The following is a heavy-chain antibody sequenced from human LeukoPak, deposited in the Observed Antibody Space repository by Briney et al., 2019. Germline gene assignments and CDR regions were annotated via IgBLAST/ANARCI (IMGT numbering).Heavy chain of an antibody. CDR3: ARANVQFRIQLEYYFDY. Sequence: SETLSLTCTVSGGSISTSNYYWGWIRQPPGKGLEWIGNIFYSGSTYYSPSLRSRVTISLDTSRNQFSLKLSSVTAADTAVYYCARANVQFRIQLEYYFDYWGQGTLVTVSS. CDR2: IFYSGST. CDR1: GGSISTSNYY. J-gene: IGHJ4*02. D-gene: IGHD5-18*01. V-gene: IGHV4-39*07.